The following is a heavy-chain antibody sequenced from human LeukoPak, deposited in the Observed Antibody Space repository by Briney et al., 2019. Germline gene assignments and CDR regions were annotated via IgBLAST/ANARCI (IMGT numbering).Heavy chain of an antibody. D-gene: IGHD6-13*01. CDR1: GFTFSDYY. CDR2: ISSSGSTI. Sequence: PGGSLRLSCAASGFTFSDYYMSWIRQAPGKGLEWVSYISSSGSTIYYADSVKGRFTISRDNAKNSLYLQMNSLRAEDTAVYYCARGSSSWYEAVWTPDYWGQGTLVTVSS. V-gene: IGHV3-11*01. CDR3: ARGSSSWYEAVWTPDY. J-gene: IGHJ4*02.